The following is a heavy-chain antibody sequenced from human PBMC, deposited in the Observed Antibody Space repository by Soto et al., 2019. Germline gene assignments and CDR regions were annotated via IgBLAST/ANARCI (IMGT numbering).Heavy chain of an antibody. J-gene: IGHJ6*04. D-gene: IGHD3-10*01. CDR1: GYTFTSYD. CDR2: MNPNSGNT. CDR3: ARGFTRVGGVIIDYYTGMEV. Sequence: GASVKVSCKASGYTFTSYDINWVRQATGQGLEWMGWMNPNSGNTGYAQKLQGRVTMTRNTSISTAYMELSSLRSEDTAVYYFARGFTRVGGVIIDYYTGMEVGGKGTTVTVS. V-gene: IGHV1-8*01.